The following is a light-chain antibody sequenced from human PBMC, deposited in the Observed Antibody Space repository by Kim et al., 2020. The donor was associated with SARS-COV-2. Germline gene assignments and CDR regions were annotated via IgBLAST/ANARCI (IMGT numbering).Light chain of an antibody. CDR3: QHSYSSPLT. V-gene: IGKV1-39*01. CDR2: GAS. J-gene: IGKJ4*01. CDR1: QRINSY. Sequence: DIQMTQSPSSLSASVGDRVTITCRASQRINSYLNWYQQKSGKVPKLLIYGASSLQSGVPSRFSGSGSGTDFTLTIISLQFEDFATYYCQHSYSSPLTFGGGTKVDIK.